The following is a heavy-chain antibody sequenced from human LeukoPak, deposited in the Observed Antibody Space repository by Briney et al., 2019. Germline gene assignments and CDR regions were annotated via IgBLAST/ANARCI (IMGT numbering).Heavy chain of an antibody. Sequence: SETLSLTCAVYGGSFSGYYWNWIRQPPGKGLEWIGEINHSGSTNYNPSLKSRVTISLDTSKNQFSLKMSSVTAADTAVYYCVRGPPDVGATTDTWYFDYWGQATLVTVSS. J-gene: IGHJ4*02. V-gene: IGHV4-34*01. CDR3: VRGPPDVGATTDTWYFDY. CDR2: INHSGST. CDR1: GGSFSGYY. D-gene: IGHD1-1*01.